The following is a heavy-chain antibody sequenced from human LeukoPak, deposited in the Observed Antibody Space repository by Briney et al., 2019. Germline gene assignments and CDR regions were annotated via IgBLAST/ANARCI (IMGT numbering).Heavy chain of an antibody. CDR1: EFTFSSYA. CDR2: ISGSGGST. J-gene: IGHJ4*02. CDR3: AKMGLKQWPYNYFDY. V-gene: IGHV3-23*01. D-gene: IGHD6-19*01. Sequence: GGSLSLSCAASEFTFSSYAMSWVRQAPGKGLEWVSAISGSGGSTYYADSVKGRFTISRDNSKNTLYLQMNSLRAEDTAVYYCAKMGLKQWPYNYFDYWGQGTLVTVSS.